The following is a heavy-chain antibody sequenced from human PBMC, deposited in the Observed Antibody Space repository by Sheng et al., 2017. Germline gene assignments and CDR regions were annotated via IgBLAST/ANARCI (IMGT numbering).Heavy chain of an antibody. V-gene: IGHV3-66*01. Sequence: EVQLVESGGGLVQPGGSLRLSCAASGFTVSSNYMSWVRQAPGKGLEWVSVIYSGGSTYYANSVKGRFTISRDNSKNTLYLQMNSLRAEDTAVYYCARFDYGHAFDIWGQGTMVTVSS. D-gene: IGHD4-17*01. CDR2: IYSGGST. CDR1: GFTVSSNY. J-gene: IGHJ3*02. CDR3: ARFDYGHAFDI.